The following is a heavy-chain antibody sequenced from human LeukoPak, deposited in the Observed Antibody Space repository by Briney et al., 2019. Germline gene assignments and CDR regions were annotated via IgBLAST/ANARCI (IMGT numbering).Heavy chain of an antibody. D-gene: IGHD3-3*01. CDR3: ARAFGDDDLWSVYYYYYYMDV. J-gene: IGHJ6*03. CDR1: GGSISSYY. V-gene: IGHV4-59*01. Sequence: TSETLSLTCTVSGGSISSYYWSWIRQPPGKGLEWIGNIYYSGSTNYNPSLKSRVTISVDTSKNQFSLKLSSVTAADTAVYYCARAFGDDDLWSVYYYYYYMDVWGKGTTVTVSS. CDR2: IYYSGST.